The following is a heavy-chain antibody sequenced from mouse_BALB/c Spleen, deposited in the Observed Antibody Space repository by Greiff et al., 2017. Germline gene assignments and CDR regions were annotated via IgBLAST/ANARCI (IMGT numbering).Heavy chain of an antibody. V-gene: IGHV5-6-5*01. CDR1: GFTFSSYA. Sequence: EVMLVESGGGLVKPGGSLKLSCAASGFTFSSYAMSWVRQTPEKRLEWVASISSGGSTYYPDSVKGRFTISRDNARNILYLQMSSLRSEDTAMYYCARECAYYGSSYWYFDVWGAGTTVTVSS. CDR2: ISSGGST. J-gene: IGHJ1*01. CDR3: ARECAYYGSSYWYFDV. D-gene: IGHD1-1*01.